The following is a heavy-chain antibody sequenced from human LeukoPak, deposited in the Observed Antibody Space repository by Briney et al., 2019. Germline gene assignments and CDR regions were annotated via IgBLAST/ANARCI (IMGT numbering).Heavy chain of an antibody. CDR1: GYTFTSYG. CDR2: ISAYNGNT. J-gene: IGHJ6*02. Sequence: ASVKVSCKASGYTFTSYGISWVRQAPGQGPEWMGWISAYNGNTNYAQKLQGRVTMTTDTSTSTAYMELRSLRSDDTAVYYCARDSPYYYDSSGYYYYGMDVWGQGTTVTVSS. CDR3: ARDSPYYYDSSGYYYYGMDV. D-gene: IGHD3-22*01. V-gene: IGHV1-18*01.